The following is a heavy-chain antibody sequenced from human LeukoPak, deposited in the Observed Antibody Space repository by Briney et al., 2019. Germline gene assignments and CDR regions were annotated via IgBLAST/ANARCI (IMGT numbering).Heavy chain of an antibody. CDR2: IIPIFGTA. V-gene: IGHV1-69*06. CDR3: ARAYSSSWYGVY. D-gene: IGHD6-13*01. J-gene: IGHJ4*02. CDR1: GGTFSSYA. Sequence: ASVKVSCKASGGTFSSYAISWVRQAPGQGLEWMGGIIPIFGTANYAQKFQGRVTITADKSTSTAYMEPSSLRSEDTAVYYCARAYSSSWYGVYWGQGTLVTVSS.